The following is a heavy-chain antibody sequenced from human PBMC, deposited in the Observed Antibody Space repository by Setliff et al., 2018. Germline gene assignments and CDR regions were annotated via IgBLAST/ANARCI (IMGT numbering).Heavy chain of an antibody. CDR1: GFTFGSYA. Sequence: GESLKISCVASGFTFGSYAMSWVRQAPGRGLEWVSIISAVNSGTYYADSVRGRFTISRDNSKNTLYLQMNSLRVEDTAVYYCAKRDAVAGAVAYWGRGTLVTVSS. CDR3: AKRDAVAGAVAY. J-gene: IGHJ4*02. CDR2: ISAVNSGT. D-gene: IGHD6-19*01. V-gene: IGHV3-23*01.